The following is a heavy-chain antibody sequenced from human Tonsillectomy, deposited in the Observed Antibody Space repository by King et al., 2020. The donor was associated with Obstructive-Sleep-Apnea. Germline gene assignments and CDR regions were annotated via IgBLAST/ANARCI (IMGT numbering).Heavy chain of an antibody. D-gene: IGHD2-2*01. V-gene: IGHV3-74*01. J-gene: IGHJ6*02. CDR2: INSDGSST. CDR3: ARGACSSTSCYGGMDV. Sequence: VQLVESGGGLVQPGGSLRLSCAASGFTFSSYWMHWVRQAPGKGLVWVSRINSDGSSTSYADSAKGRFTISRDNAKNTLYLQMNSLRAEDTAVYYWARGACSSTSCYGGMDVWGQGTTVTVSS. CDR1: GFTFSSYW.